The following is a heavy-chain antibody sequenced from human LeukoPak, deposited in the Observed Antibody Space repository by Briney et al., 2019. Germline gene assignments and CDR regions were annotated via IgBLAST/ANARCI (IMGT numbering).Heavy chain of an antibody. CDR1: GFTFTAYG. Sequence: GGSLRLSCATSGFTFTAYGLHWVRQAPGMGLEWVAVVWVDGNNKFYADSVKGRFTISRDNSRSTLYLHMNSLRDDDTAVYYCAKAPRLGPSHFDYWGRGTLVTVSS. V-gene: IGHV3-33*03. D-gene: IGHD6-25*01. CDR2: VWVDGNNK. J-gene: IGHJ4*02. CDR3: AKAPRLGPSHFDY.